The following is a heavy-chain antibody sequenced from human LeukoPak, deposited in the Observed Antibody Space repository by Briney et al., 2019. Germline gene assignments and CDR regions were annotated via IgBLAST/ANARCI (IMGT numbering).Heavy chain of an antibody. D-gene: IGHD4-23*01. V-gene: IGHV3-7*01. J-gene: IGHJ5*02. CDR2: IKQDGSEK. CDR3: ARGRRDYGGNSRRWFDP. CDR1: GFTFSSYW. Sequence: GGSLRLSCAASGFTFSSYWMSWVRQAPGKGLEWVANIKQDGSEKYYVDSVKGRFTISRDNAKNSLYLQMNSLRAEDTAVYYCARGRRDYGGNSRRWFDPWGQGTLVTVSS.